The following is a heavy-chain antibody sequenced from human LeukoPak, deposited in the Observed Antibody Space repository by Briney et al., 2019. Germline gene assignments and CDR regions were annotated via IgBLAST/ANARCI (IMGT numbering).Heavy chain of an antibody. CDR1: GGSISSSSYY. CDR2: IYYSGST. CDR3: ARHPYYDFWSGYYYYFDY. D-gene: IGHD3-3*01. V-gene: IGHV4-39*01. Sequence: PSETLSLTCTVSGGSISSSSYYWGWIRQPPGKGLEWIGSIYYSGSTYYNPSLKSRVTISVDTSKNQFSLKLSSVTAADTAVYYCARHPYYDFWSGYYYYFDYWGQGTLVTVSS. J-gene: IGHJ4*02.